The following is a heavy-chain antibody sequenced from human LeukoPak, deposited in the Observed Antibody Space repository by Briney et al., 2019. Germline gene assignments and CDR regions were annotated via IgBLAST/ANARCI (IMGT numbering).Heavy chain of an antibody. CDR3: AKDQGRGRGSCYDY. CDR1: GFTFSSYA. J-gene: IGHJ4*02. V-gene: IGHV3-23*01. Sequence: PGGSLRLSCAASGFTFSSYAMSWVRQAPGKGLEWVSAISGSGGSTYYADSVKGRFTISRDNSKNTLYLQMNSLRAEDTAVYYCAKDQGRGRGSCYDYWDQGTLVTVSS. CDR2: ISGSGGST. D-gene: IGHD2-15*01.